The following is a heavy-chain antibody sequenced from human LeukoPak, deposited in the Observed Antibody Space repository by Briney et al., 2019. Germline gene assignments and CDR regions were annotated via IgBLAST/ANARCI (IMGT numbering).Heavy chain of an antibody. CDR3: ARAGDILTGFYFDY. CDR2: IYYSGST. J-gene: IGHJ4*02. D-gene: IGHD3-9*01. Sequence: SETLSPTCTVSGGSISGYYWSWIRQPPGKGLEWIGYIYYSGSTNYNPSLKSRVTISVDTSKNQFSLKLSSVTAADTAVYYCARAGDILTGFYFDYWGQGTLVTVSS. CDR1: GGSISGYY. V-gene: IGHV4-59*01.